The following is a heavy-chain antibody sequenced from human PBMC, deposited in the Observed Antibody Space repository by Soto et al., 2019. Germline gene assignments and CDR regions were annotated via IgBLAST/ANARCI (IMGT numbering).Heavy chain of an antibody. CDR3: AGYCSGGSCYYGAFDI. D-gene: IGHD2-15*01. J-gene: IGHJ3*02. CDR1: GGSISSGGYY. CDR2: IYYSGST. Sequence: SQTLSLTCTVSGGSISSGGYYWSWIRQHPGKGLEWIGYIYYSGSTYYNPSLKSRVTISVDTSKNQFSLKLSSVTAADTAVYYCAGYCSGGSCYYGAFDIWGQGTMVTVSS. V-gene: IGHV4-31*03.